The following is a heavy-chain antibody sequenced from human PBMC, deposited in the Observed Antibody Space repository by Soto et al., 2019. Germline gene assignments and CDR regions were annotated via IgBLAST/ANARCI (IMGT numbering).Heavy chain of an antibody. D-gene: IGHD5-12*01. V-gene: IGHV5-51*01. J-gene: IGHJ3*02. CDR2: IYPGDSDT. Sequence: GESLKISCKGSGSSFTSYWIGWVRQMPGKGLEWMGIIYPGDSDTRYSPSFQGQVTISADKSISTAYLQWSSLKASDTAMYYCARQSQWLRHRKNTDAFDIWGQGTMVTVSS. CDR3: ARQSQWLRHRKNTDAFDI. CDR1: GSSFTSYW.